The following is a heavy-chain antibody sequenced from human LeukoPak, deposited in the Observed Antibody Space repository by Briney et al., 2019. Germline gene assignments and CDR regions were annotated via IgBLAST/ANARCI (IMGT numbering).Heavy chain of an antibody. D-gene: IGHD3-10*01. Sequence: ASVKVSCKASGYIFVDYYMHWVGQAPGQGLEWMGWIKPNSGGTNYAQNFQGRVTMTRNTSISTAYMELSRLRSDDTAVYYCARDPYGSGNYYFDYWGQGTLVPVSS. V-gene: IGHV1-2*02. CDR1: GYIFVDYY. CDR2: IKPNSGGT. CDR3: ARDPYGSGNYYFDY. J-gene: IGHJ4*02.